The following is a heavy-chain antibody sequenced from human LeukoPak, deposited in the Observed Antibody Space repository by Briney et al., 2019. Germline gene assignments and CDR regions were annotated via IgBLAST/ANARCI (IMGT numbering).Heavy chain of an antibody. J-gene: IGHJ4*02. D-gene: IGHD1-26*01. CDR2: IYYSGST. V-gene: IGHV4-59*11. CDR1: GGSISSHY. CDR3: ARGRIVVPFDY. Sequence: PSETLSLTCTVSGGSISSHYWSWIRQPPGKGLEWIGYIYYSGSTNYNPSLKSRVTISVDTSKNQFSLKLSSVTAADMAVYYCARGRIVVPFDYWGQGTLVTVSS.